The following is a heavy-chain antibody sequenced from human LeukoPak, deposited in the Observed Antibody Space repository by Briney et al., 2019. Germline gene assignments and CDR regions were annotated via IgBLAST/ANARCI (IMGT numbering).Heavy chain of an antibody. Sequence: PGGSLRLSCAASGFTFSSYSMNWVRQAPGKGLEWVSSISSSSSYIYYADSVKVRFTISRDNAKNSLYLQMNSLRAEDTAVYYCARAARPDFDYWGQGTLVTVSS. CDR3: ARAARPDFDY. CDR1: GFTFSSYS. D-gene: IGHD6-6*01. V-gene: IGHV3-21*01. J-gene: IGHJ4*02. CDR2: ISSSSSYI.